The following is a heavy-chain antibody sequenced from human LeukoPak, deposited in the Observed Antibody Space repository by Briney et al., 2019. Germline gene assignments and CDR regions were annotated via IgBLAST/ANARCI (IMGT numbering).Heavy chain of an antibody. D-gene: IGHD6-19*01. CDR2: ISSSSSYI. CDR1: GFTFCSYS. V-gene: IGHV3-21*01. CDR3: ARESASSSGWYVLSWFDP. Sequence: PGGSLRLSCAASGFTFCSYSMNWVRQAPGKGLEWVSSISSSSSYIYYADSVKGRFTISRDNAKNSLYLQMNSLRAEDTAVYYCARESASSSGWYVLSWFDPWGQGTLVTVSS. J-gene: IGHJ5*02.